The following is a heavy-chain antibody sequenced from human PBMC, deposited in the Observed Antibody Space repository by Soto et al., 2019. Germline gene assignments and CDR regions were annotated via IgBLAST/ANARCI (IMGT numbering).Heavy chain of an antibody. CDR2: IIPIFGTA. D-gene: IGHD6-13*01. CDR3: ARDRYSGSWYDQPSANYYYGMDV. V-gene: IGHV1-69*13. CDR1: GGTFSSYA. J-gene: IGHJ6*02. Sequence: SVKVSCKASGGTFSSYAISWVRQAPGQGLEWMGGIIPIFGTANYAQKFQGRVTITADESTSTAYMELSSLRSEDTAVYYCARDRYSGSWYDQPSANYYYGMDVRGQGTTVTVSS.